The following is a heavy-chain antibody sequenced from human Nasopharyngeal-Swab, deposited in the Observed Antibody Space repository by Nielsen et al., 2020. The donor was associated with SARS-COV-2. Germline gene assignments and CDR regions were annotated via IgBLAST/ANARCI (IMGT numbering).Heavy chain of an antibody. CDR2: ISSSGSTI. V-gene: IGHV3-48*04. CDR3: ARGRGYSGYVYGMDV. Sequence: GESLKISCAASGFTFSVSAIHWVRQAPGKGLEWVSYISSSGSTIYYADSVKGRFTISRDNAKNSLYLQMNSLRAEDTAVYYCARGRGYSGYVYGMDVWGQGTTVTVAS. D-gene: IGHD5-12*01. CDR1: GFTFSVSA. J-gene: IGHJ6*02.